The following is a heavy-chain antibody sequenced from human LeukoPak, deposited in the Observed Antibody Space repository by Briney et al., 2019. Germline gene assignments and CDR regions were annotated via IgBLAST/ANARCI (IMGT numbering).Heavy chain of an antibody. CDR2: ICHTGST. J-gene: IGHJ3*02. D-gene: IGHD1-26*01. CDR3: AREMSTTRTDAFDI. V-gene: IGHV4-38-2*02. CDR1: GYSITSDYY. Sequence: SETLSLTCTVSGYSITSDYYWVWIRQPPGKGLECIGTICHTGSTYYNPSLKSRVTISVDTSNNTFSLKLSSLTAADTAVYYCAREMSTTRTDAFDIWGQGTMVTVSS.